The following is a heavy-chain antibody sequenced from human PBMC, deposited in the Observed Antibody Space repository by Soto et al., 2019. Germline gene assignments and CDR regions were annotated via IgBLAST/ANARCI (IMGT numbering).Heavy chain of an antibody. D-gene: IGHD6-13*01. V-gene: IGHV4-59*08. CDR3: ARHGAIYSNSWYDFDY. Sequence: SETLSLTCTVSGGSISSYYWSWIRQPPGKGLEWIGYIYYSGSTNYNPSLKSRVTISVDMSQNQFSLKLTSVTAADTAVYYCARHGAIYSNSWYDFDYWGQGTLVTVSS. CDR2: IYYSGST. CDR1: GGSISSYY. J-gene: IGHJ4*02.